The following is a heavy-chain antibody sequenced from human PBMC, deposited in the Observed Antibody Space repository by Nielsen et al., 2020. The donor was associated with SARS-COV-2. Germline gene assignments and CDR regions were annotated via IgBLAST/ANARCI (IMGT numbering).Heavy chain of an antibody. V-gene: IGHV4-31*02. CDR3: ARGGRYYDFWSGYFWDY. Sequence: WIRQHPGKGLEWIGYIYYSGSTYYNPSLKSRVTISVDTSKNQFSLKLSSVTAADTAVYYCARGGRYYDFWSGYFWDYWGQGTLVTVSS. J-gene: IGHJ4*02. CDR2: IYYSGST. D-gene: IGHD3-3*01.